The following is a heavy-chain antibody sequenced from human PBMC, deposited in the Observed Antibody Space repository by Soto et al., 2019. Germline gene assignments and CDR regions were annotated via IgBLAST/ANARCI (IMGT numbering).Heavy chain of an antibody. CDR2: IKSDGTFT. CDR3: ARSHRDFVIVPAAPLDC. J-gene: IGHJ4*02. V-gene: IGHV3-74*01. D-gene: IGHD2-2*01. CDR1: GFTFSSYL. Sequence: GGSLRLSCAASGFTFSSYLMHWVRQAPGEGLVWVSRIKSDGTFTNYADSVKGRFTISRDNAKNTLYLQMSSLRVEDTAVYYCARSHRDFVIVPAAPLDCWGQGTLVTVSS.